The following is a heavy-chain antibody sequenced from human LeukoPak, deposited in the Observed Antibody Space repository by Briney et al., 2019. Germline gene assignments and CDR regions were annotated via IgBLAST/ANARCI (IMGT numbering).Heavy chain of an antibody. Sequence: GGSLRLSCAASGFXFSHCGIHWVRQAPGKGLEWLAVIWYDGSNKYYADSVKGRFTISRDNSKNTLYLQMNSLRAEDTAVYYCARPPPYCGGDCYSFDYWGQGTLVTVSS. V-gene: IGHV3-33*01. CDR1: GFXFSHCG. D-gene: IGHD2-21*02. CDR2: IWYDGSNK. J-gene: IGHJ4*02. CDR3: ARPPPYCGGDCYSFDY.